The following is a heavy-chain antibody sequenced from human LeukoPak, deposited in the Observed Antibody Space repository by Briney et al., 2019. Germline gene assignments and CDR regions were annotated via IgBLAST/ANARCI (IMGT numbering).Heavy chain of an antibody. D-gene: IGHD3-22*01. J-gene: IGHJ3*02. CDR2: IYTSGST. V-gene: IGHV4-4*07. Sequence: SETLSLTCTVSGGSLSSYYWSWIRQPAGKGQEWIGRIYTSGSTNYNPSLKSRVTMSVDTSKNQFSLKLSSVTAADTAVYYCARDDSSGSDAFDIWGQGTMVTVSS. CDR1: GGSLSSYY. CDR3: ARDDSSGSDAFDI.